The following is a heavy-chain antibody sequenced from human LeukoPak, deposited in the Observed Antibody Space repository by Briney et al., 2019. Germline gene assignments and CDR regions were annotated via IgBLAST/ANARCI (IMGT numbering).Heavy chain of an antibody. CDR1: GYSISSGYY. D-gene: IGHD3-10*01. J-gene: IGHJ4*02. V-gene: IGHV4-38-2*01. Sequence: PSETLSLTCAVSGYSISSGYYWGWIRQPPGKGLEWIGSIYHSGSTYYNPSLKSRVTISVDTSKNQFSLKLSSVTAADTAVYYCARTPVTMVRGVRRIYYFDYWGQGTLVTVSS. CDR3: ARTPVTMVRGVRRIYYFDY. CDR2: IYHSGST.